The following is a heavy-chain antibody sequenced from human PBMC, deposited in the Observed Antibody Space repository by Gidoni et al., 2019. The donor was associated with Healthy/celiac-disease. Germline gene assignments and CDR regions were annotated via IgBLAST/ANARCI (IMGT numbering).Heavy chain of an antibody. J-gene: IGHJ4*02. CDR3: AKDRRGYPDY. Sequence: QVQLVGSGGGVVQPRWPLELPCAASGFTLSSYGMHWVRQARGKGMEWVAVISYDGSNEYYADSVKGRFTISRDNSKNTLYLQMNSLRAEYAAVYYCAKDRRGYPDYWGQGTLVTVSS. D-gene: IGHD5-18*01. CDR2: ISYDGSNE. CDR1: GFTLSSYG. V-gene: IGHV3-30*18.